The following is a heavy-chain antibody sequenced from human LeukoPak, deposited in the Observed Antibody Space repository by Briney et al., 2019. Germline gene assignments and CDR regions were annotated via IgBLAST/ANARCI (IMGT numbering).Heavy chain of an antibody. Sequence: SETLSLTCAVYGGSFSGYYWSWIRQPPGKGLEWIGEINHSGSTNYNPSLKSRVTISADTSKNQFSLKLSSVTAADTAVYYCARGPVWWLPLSYFDYWGQGTLVTVSS. CDR1: GGSFSGYY. V-gene: IGHV4-34*01. J-gene: IGHJ4*02. CDR2: INHSGST. D-gene: IGHD5-12*01. CDR3: ARGPVWWLPLSYFDY.